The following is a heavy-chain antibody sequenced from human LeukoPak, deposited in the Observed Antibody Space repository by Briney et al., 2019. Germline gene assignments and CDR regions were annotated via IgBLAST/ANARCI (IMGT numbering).Heavy chain of an antibody. CDR1: GFTFSDYA. D-gene: IGHD7-27*01. CDR2: VNGRGATT. Sequence: GGSLRLSCAASGFASGFTFSDYAVSWVRQAPGKGPEWIASVNGRGATTYYADSVRGRFTISRDNSKNTVYLQMISLGADDTAVYFCAKAPATGEGYYFYYMDVWGEGTTVTVSS. V-gene: IGHV3-23*01. J-gene: IGHJ6*03. CDR3: AKAPATGEGYYFYYMDV.